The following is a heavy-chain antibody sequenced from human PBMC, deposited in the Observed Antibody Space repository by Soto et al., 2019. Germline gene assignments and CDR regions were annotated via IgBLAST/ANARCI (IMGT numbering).Heavy chain of an antibody. Sequence: QVQLVQSGAEVKKPGSSVKVSCKASGDTFSSYSISWVRQAPGQGLEWLGRISPILGIPDYAQKFRGRVTITGEKSTSTAYMELSSLRSEGTAVYYCARVGDYGDYELDVWGQGTTVTVSS. D-gene: IGHD4-17*01. CDR2: ISPILGIP. CDR3: ARVGDYGDYELDV. J-gene: IGHJ6*02. CDR1: GDTFSSYS. V-gene: IGHV1-69*02.